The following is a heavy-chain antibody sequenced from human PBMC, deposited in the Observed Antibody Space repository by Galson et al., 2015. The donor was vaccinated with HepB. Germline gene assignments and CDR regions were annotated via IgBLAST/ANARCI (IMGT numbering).Heavy chain of an antibody. D-gene: IGHD3-9*01. CDR3: ARERKRNYDILTGYSHYMDV. Sequence: SVKVSCKASGYTFTNYGISWVRQAPGQGLEWMGWISAYNANTEYAQNFQGRLTMTTDASSSTAYMELRSLRSDDTAVYYCARERKRNYDILTGYSHYMDVWGKGTTVTVSS. CDR1: GYTFTNYG. V-gene: IGHV1-18*01. CDR2: ISAYNANT. J-gene: IGHJ6*03.